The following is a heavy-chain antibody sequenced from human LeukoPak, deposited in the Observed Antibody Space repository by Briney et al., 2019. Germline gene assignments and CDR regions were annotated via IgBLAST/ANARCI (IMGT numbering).Heavy chain of an antibody. J-gene: IGHJ4*02. Sequence: SETLSLTCTVSGASISTGDYYYFWIRQPPGKGLEWIGYIYYSGITYYSPSLKSRVMVSVDTSKNQFSLKLNSVTAADTAVYYCARGNWDFDSWGQGTLVSVSS. D-gene: IGHD1-1*01. V-gene: IGHV4-30-4*01. CDR3: ARGNWDFDS. CDR1: GASISTGDYY. CDR2: IYYSGIT.